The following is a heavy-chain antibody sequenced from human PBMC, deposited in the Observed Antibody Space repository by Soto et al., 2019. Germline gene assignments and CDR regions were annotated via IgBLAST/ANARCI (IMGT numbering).Heavy chain of an antibody. D-gene: IGHD4-17*01. V-gene: IGHV1-69*06. Sequence: QVQLVQSGAEVRKPGSSVKVSCEASGGSFNNYVISWLRQAPGQGLEWMGGIIPNYEAANYAQKFRRRLTITADKATNTAYLELNSLRPEDTATYFCARYWNAGTLYGAFDIWGQGTTVIVS. CDR2: IIPNYEAA. CDR3: ARYWNAGTLYGAFDI. CDR1: GGSFNNYV. J-gene: IGHJ3*02.